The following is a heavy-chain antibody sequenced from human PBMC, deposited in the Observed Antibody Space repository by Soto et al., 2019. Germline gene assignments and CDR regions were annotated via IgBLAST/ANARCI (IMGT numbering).Heavy chain of an antibody. CDR1: ELSSSNHA. Sequence: VQLVEAGGGLVQPGGSLRLSCAASELSSSNHAMTWVRQAPGKGLEWVSGISGSDGGAYYADSVKGRFTISRDNSRSTLYLQMNSLRVEDTAVYYCASGGLHGYTNGGLSYFHSWGQGTLVTVSS. J-gene: IGHJ4*02. D-gene: IGHD5-18*01. V-gene: IGHV3-23*04. CDR2: ISGSDGGA. CDR3: ASGGLHGYTNGGLSYFHS.